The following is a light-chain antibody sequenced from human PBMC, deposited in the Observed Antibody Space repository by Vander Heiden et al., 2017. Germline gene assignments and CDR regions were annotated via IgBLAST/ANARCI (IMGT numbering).Light chain of an antibody. CDR1: SSNIGSNY. CDR2: RNN. Sequence: PGQRVTISCSGSSSNIGSNYVYWYQQLPGTAPNLLIYRNNQRPSGVPDRFSGSKSGTSASLAISGLRSEDEADYYCAAWDDSLSGSYWVFGGGTKLTVL. V-gene: IGLV1-47*01. CDR3: AAWDDSLSGSYWV. J-gene: IGLJ3*02.